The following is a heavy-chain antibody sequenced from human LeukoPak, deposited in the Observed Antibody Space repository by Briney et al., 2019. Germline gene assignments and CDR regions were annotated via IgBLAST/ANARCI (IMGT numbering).Heavy chain of an antibody. CDR1: GCTFSNYA. Sequence: PGGAPRLSCAGSGCTFSNYAMSWVRQAPGRGREWVSGISGSGGSTYYAGSVKGRFTISRDNSKNTLYLQMNSLRVEDTAIYYCAKAVAAGPPGYYFYMDVWGKGTTVTVSS. V-gene: IGHV3-23*01. CDR3: AKAVAAGPPGYYFYMDV. J-gene: IGHJ6*03. CDR2: ISGSGGST.